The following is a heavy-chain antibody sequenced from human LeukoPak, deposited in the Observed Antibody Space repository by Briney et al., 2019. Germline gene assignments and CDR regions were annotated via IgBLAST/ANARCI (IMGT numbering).Heavy chain of an antibody. J-gene: IGHJ5*02. D-gene: IGHD4-17*01. CDR2: IGGSGATT. CDR1: GFTFNSYA. V-gene: IGHV3-23*01. CDR3: AKEPGDYLNWFDP. Sequence: AGGSLRLSCAASGFTFNSYAMSWVRQAPGKGLEWVSSIGGSGATTYYADSVKGRFTISRDNSKNTLYLQMNSLTAEDTAVYYWAKEPGDYLNWFDPWGQGTLVTVSS.